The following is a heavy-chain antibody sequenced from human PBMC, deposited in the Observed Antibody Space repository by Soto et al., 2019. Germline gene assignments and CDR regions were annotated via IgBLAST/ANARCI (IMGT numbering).Heavy chain of an antibody. V-gene: IGHV4-4*02. CDR1: VGSLSSSSC. D-gene: IGHD2-8*01. CDR3: VHHGGVTYYHDF. J-gene: IGHJ4*02. CDR2: IFYSGST. Sequence: SDTLSLTCAVSVGSLSSSSCGSCVRQPPWKTLEWLGEIFYSGSTKYNPSLNSRVTISADQSKNDFSLRLSSVTAADTAVYYCVHHGGVTYYHDFWGQGMLVTVSS.